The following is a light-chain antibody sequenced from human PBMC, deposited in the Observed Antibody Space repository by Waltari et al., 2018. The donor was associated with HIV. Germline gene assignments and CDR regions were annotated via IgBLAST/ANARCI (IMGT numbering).Light chain of an antibody. CDR2: DVS. Sequence: QSALTQPPSVSGSPGQSLTLSCTGTSSDVGGYNYVSWYHQHPGNAPKLRIYDVSQRPSGVPDRFSGSKSGNTSSLTIAGLQAEDEADYYCCSYAGSYTFVFGGGTKLTVL. CDR3: CSYAGSYTFV. J-gene: IGLJ2*01. V-gene: IGLV2-11*01. CDR1: SSDVGGYNY.